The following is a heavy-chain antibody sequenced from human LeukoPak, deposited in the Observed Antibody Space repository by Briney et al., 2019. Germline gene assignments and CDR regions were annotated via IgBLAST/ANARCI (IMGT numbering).Heavy chain of an antibody. D-gene: IGHD3-3*01. V-gene: IGHV1-46*01. CDR3: ARDPPTKNVLRFLEWSGAGMDV. CDR1: GYTFTGYY. Sequence: ASVKVSCKASGYTFTGYYMHWVRQAPGQGLEWMGIINPSGGSTSYAQKFQGRVTMTRDTSTSTVYMELSSLRSEDTAVYYCARDPPTKNVLRFLEWSGAGMDVWGQGTTVTVSS. J-gene: IGHJ6*02. CDR2: INPSGGST.